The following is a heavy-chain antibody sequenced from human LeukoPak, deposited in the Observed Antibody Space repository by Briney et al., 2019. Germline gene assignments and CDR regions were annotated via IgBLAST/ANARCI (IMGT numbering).Heavy chain of an antibody. V-gene: IGHV1-18*04. CDR2: INADNGNT. J-gene: IGHJ1*01. D-gene: IGHD6-19*01. CDR1: GYTFTSRG. CDR3: ARDEISGGWYNH. Sequence: GASVKVPCKASGYTFTSRGFSWVRQAPGQGLEWMGWINADNGNTNYAQKLQGRVTMTTDTSTSTAYMELRSLRSDDTAEYYCARDEISGGWYNHWGQGTLVTVSS.